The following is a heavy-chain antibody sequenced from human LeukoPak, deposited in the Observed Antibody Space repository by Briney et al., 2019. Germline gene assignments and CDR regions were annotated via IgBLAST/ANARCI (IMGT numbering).Heavy chain of an antibody. J-gene: IGHJ4*02. Sequence: SETLSLTCAVYGGSFSGYYWSWIRQPPGKGLEWIGEINHSGSTNYNPSLKSRVTISVDTSKNQFSLKLSSVTAADTAVYYCATPGYYFDYWGQGTLVTVSS. CDR3: ATPGYYFDY. V-gene: IGHV4-34*01. CDR1: GGSFSGYY. CDR2: INHSGST. D-gene: IGHD2-15*01.